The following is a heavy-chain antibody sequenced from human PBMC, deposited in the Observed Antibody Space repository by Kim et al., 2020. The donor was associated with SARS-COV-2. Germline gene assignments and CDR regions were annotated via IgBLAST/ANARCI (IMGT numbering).Heavy chain of an antibody. CDR1: GFTFSSYG. CDR2: ICYDGSNK. J-gene: IGHJ6*02. Sequence: GGSLRLSCAASGFTFSSYGMHWVRQAPGKGLEWVAVICYDGSNKYYADSVKGRFTISRDNSKNTLYLQMNSLRAEDTAVYYCARDGGYSYGDSNYYYYGMDVWGQGTTVTVSS. CDR3: ARDGGYSYGDSNYYYYGMDV. D-gene: IGHD5-18*01. V-gene: IGHV3-33*08.